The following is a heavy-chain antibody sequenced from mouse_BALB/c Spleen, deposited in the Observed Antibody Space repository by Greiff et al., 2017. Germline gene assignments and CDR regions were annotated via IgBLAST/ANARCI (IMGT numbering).Heavy chain of an antibody. CDR3: AREGYGNY. V-gene: IGHV1-69*02. Sequence: QVQLQQPGAELVRPGASVKLSCKASGYTFTSYWINWVKQRPGQGLEWIGNIYPSDSYTNYNQKFKDKATLTVDKSSSTAYMQLSSPTSEDSAVYYCAREGYGNYWGQGTTLTVSS. CDR2: IYPSDSYT. D-gene: IGHD3-1*01. J-gene: IGHJ2*01. CDR1: GYTFTSYW.